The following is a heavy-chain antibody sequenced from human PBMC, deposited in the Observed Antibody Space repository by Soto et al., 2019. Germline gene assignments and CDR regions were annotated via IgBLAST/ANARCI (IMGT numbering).Heavy chain of an antibody. CDR3: ARGVVPAANEEYYFDY. D-gene: IGHD2-2*01. CDR1: GDTFSSYA. V-gene: IGHV1-69*01. J-gene: IGHJ4*02. Sequence: QVQLVQSGAEVKKPGSSVKVYCKASGDTFSSYAISWVRQAPGQGLEWMGGIIPIFGTANYAQKFQGRVTITADESTSTAYMDLGSLRSEDTAVYYCARGVVPAANEEYYFDYWGQGTLVTVSS. CDR2: IIPIFGTA.